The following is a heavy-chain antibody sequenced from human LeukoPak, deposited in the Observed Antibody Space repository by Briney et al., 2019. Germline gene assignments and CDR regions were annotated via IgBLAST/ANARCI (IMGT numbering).Heavy chain of an antibody. CDR1: GGSISSGSYY. CDR3: ARGLAQYYYYYMDV. J-gene: IGHJ6*03. Sequence: PSETLSLTCTVSGGSISSGSYYWSWIRQPPGKGLEWIGYIYYSGSTNYNPSLKSRVTISVDTSKNQFSLKLSSVTAADTAVYYCARGLAQYYYYYMDVWGKGTTVTVSS. CDR2: IYYSGST. V-gene: IGHV4-61*01.